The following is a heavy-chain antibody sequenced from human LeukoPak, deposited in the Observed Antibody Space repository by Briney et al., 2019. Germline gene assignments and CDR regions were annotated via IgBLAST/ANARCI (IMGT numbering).Heavy chain of an antibody. D-gene: IGHD6-19*01. CDR2: ISYDGSNK. CDR1: GFTFSSYG. V-gene: IGHV3-30*18. J-gene: IGHJ6*02. CDR3: AKRSVAGHYGIDV. Sequence: SGGSLRLSCAASGFTFSSYGMHWVRQAPGKGLEWVAVISYDGSNKYYADSVKGRFTISRDNSKNTLYLQMNSLRAEDTAVYYCAKRSVAGHYGIDVWGQGTTVTASS.